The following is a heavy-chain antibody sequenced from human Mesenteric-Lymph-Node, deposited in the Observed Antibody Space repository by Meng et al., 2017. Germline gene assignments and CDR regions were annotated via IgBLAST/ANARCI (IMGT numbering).Heavy chain of an antibody. D-gene: IGHD5-18*01. Sequence: KPDPPLDLTYTVSVGSISSVYDYWSWIRQPPGNGLELIGHIYYSGSTSYNPSLKSRVTISVDTSNNQFSPKLSSVTAADTAVYYCARVGWRQWSFDLWGRGTLVTVSS. CDR2: IYYSGST. V-gene: IGHV4-30-4*01. CDR3: ARVGWRQWSFDL. J-gene: IGHJ2*01. CDR1: VGSISSVYDY.